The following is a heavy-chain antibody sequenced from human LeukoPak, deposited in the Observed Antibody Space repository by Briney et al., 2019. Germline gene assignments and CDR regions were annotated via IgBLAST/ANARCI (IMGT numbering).Heavy chain of an antibody. D-gene: IGHD3-9*01. V-gene: IGHV1-69*13. Sequence: VASVKVSCKASGGTFSSYAISWVRQAPGQGLEWMGGIIPIFGTANYTQKFQGRVTITADESTSTAYMELSSLRSEDTAVYYCAREGAYYDILTGYYLTNNWFDPWGQGTLVTVSS. J-gene: IGHJ5*02. CDR2: IIPIFGTA. CDR1: GGTFSSYA. CDR3: AREGAYYDILTGYYLTNNWFDP.